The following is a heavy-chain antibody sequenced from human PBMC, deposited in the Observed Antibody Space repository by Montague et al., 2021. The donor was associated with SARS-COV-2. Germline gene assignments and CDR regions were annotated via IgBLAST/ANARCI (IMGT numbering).Heavy chain of an antibody. J-gene: IGHJ6*02. CDR2: ISYDGSNK. V-gene: IGHV3-30-3*01. Sequence: SLRLSCAASGFTFSSYAMPWVRQAPGKGLEWVAVISYDGSNKYYADSVKGRFTISRDNSKNTLYLQMNSLRAEDTAVYYCARTLLDYYGMDVWGQGTTVTVSS. D-gene: IGHD2/OR15-2a*01. CDR3: ARTLLDYYGMDV. CDR1: GFTFSSYA.